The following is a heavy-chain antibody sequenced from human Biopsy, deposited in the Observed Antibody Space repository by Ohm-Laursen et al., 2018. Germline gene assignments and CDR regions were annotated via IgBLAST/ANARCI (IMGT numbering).Heavy chain of an antibody. D-gene: IGHD1-1*01. J-gene: IGHJ6*02. CDR2: ISWHSGCR. CDR1: GFTFSSYA. V-gene: IGHV3-9*01. Sequence: RSLRLSCSASGFTFSSYAMTWFRQAPGKGLEWVSGISWHSGCRGYADSVKGRFTISRDNAKKLLYLQMNSLRAEDTALYYCAKDVRVKVQLDGMDVWGQGTTVTVSS. CDR3: AKDVRVKVQLDGMDV.